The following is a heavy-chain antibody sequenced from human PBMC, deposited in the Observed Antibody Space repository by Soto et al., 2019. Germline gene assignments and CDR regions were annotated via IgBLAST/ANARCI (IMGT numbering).Heavy chain of an antibody. V-gene: IGHV4-59*08. CDR1: GGSISSYY. D-gene: IGHD3-22*01. CDR2: IYYSGST. Sequence: QVQLQESGPGLVKPSETLSLTCTVSGGSISSYYWSWIRQPPGKGLEWIGYIYYSGSTNYNPSLRSRVTISVDTSKNQFSLKLSSVTAADTAVYYCARPGYESRIHYLYYFDNWGQGTLVTVSS. J-gene: IGHJ4*02. CDR3: ARPGYESRIHYLYYFDN.